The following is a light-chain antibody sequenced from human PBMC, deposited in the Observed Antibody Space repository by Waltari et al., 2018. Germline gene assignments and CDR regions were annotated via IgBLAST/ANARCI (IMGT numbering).Light chain of an antibody. CDR2: DDS. J-gene: IGLJ1*01. CDR3: QMWDSSSGHPYV. CDR1: HIRRKT. V-gene: IGLV3-21*02. Sequence: SYVLTQSPSVSVAPAQTARITCGVDHIRRKTLHWHQQKPGQAPVLVVYDDSDRPSGIHERFSGSKSGNTATLTISRVEAGDEADYFCQMWDSSSGHPYVFGSGTKVTVL.